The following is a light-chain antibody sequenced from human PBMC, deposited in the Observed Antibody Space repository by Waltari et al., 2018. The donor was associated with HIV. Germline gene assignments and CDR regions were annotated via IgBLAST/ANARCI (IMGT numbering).Light chain of an antibody. V-gene: IGKV4-1*01. Sequence: DIVMTQSPDSLAVSLGERATINCKSSQSVLYSSNNKNYLAWYQQKPGQPPKLLIYLTSSRESGVPDRISGSGAGTDFTLNISSLQAEDVAIYDCQQYYNTPPTFGQGTKVEIK. CDR2: LTS. J-gene: IGKJ1*01. CDR3: QQYYNTPPT. CDR1: QSVLYSSNNKNY.